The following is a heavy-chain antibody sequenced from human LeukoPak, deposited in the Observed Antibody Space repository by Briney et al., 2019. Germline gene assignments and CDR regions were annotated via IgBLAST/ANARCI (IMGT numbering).Heavy chain of an antibody. V-gene: IGHV1-18*01. D-gene: IGHD3-22*01. Sequence: ASVKVSCKASGYTFTSYGISWVRQAPGQGLEWMGWISAYNGNTNYAQKLQGRVTMTTDTSTSTAYMELRSLRSDDTAVYYCARDQTYSYDTSGYYLFDYWGQGTLVTVSS. CDR2: ISAYNGNT. CDR1: GYTFTSYG. J-gene: IGHJ4*02. CDR3: ARDQTYSYDTSGYYLFDY.